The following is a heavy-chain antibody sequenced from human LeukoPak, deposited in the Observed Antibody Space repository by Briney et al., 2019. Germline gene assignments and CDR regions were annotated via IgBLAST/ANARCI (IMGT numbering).Heavy chain of an antibody. Sequence: PGGSLRLSCAASGFTFSSYWMHWVRQTPGKGLVWVSRIKGDGTITNYADSVKGRFTISRDNAKNTLYLQVNSLRAEDTAVYYCARLYSSGWYQPWGQGTLVTVSS. CDR1: GFTFSSYW. D-gene: IGHD6-19*01. V-gene: IGHV3-74*01. CDR2: IKGDGTIT. CDR3: ARLYSSGWYQP. J-gene: IGHJ5*02.